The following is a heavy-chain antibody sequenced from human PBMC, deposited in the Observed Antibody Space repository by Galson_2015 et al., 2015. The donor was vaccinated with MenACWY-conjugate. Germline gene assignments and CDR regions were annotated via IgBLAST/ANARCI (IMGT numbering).Heavy chain of an antibody. Sequence: SLRLFCGAGVFTFSTSNMQWGLQAPGRGLVEGVVYRCDDRSKYYKDSFKGRFIMSGDKPKNTLYLQMLSLRPDDTAVYYCAKVPSVGSRQRRMIHWGQGTLVTASS. V-gene: IGHV3-30*02. CDR3: AKVPSVGSRQRRMIH. CDR1: VFTFSTSN. CDR2: YRCDDRSK. D-gene: IGHD3-16*01. J-gene: IGHJ4*02.